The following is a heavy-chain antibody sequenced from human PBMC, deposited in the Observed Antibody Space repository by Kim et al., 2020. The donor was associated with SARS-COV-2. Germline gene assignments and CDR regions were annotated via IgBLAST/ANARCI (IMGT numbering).Heavy chain of an antibody. CDR2: RDST. CDR3: ARLQNQGF. V-gene: IGHV3-23*01. J-gene: IGHJ4*02. Sequence: RDSTYYADFVKGRFTISRDNSENTLDLQMAGLTVEDTAVYFCARLQNQGFWGQGTLVTVSS. D-gene: IGHD2-15*01.